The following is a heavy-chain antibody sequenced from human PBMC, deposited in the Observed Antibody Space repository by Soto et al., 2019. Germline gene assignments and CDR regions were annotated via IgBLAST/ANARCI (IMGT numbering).Heavy chain of an antibody. CDR2: IIPIFGTA. J-gene: IGHJ5*02. CDR3: ARGRFGELSPYNWFDP. CDR1: GGTFSSYA. D-gene: IGHD3-10*01. V-gene: IGHV1-69*06. Sequence: QVQLVQSGAEVKKPGSSVKVSCKASGGTFSSYAISWVRQAPGQGLEWMGGIIPIFGTANYSQKFQGRVTITADKSTSTAYMELSSLRSEDTAVYYCARGRFGELSPYNWFDPWCQGTLVTVSS.